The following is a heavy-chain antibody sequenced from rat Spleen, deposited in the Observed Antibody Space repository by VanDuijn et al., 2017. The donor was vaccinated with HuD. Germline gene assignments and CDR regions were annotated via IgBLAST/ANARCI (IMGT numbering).Heavy chain of an antibody. D-gene: IGHD1-12*03. Sequence: QVQLKESGPGLVQPSQTLSLTCTVSGLSLTSNSVIWVRQPPGKGLEWMGVIWGNGNTNYKSPLKSRLSISKDTSKSQVFLKMNNLQTEDTAMYFCATQHYYDGYYRDYWGQGVMVTVSS. V-gene: IGHV2S61*01. J-gene: IGHJ2*01. CDR2: IWGNGNT. CDR1: GLSLTSNS. CDR3: ATQHYYDGYYRDY.